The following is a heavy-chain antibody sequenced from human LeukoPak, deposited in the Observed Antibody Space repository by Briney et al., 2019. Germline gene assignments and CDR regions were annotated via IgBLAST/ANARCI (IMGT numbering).Heavy chain of an antibody. J-gene: IGHJ4*02. CDR3: ARVGFVRQWLAPRRRYHFDY. Sequence: SETLSLTCTVSGFSISRGYYWGWIRPPPGKGLEAIGNIFHSGSTYYNPSLKRRVTISVDTSKNQFSLKLSSVTAADTAVYYCARVGFVRQWLAPRRRYHFDYWGQGTLVTVSS. CDR2: IFHSGST. CDR1: GFSISRGYY. D-gene: IGHD6-19*01. V-gene: IGHV4-38-2*02.